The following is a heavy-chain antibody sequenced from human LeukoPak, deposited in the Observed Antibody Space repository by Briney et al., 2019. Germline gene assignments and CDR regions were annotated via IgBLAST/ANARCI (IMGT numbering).Heavy chain of an antibody. CDR3: AKMGRIVATNFDY. V-gene: IGHV3-23*01. D-gene: IGHD5-12*01. CDR2: ISGSGGST. Sequence: GGSLRLSCAAPGFTFSSYAMSWVRQAPGKGLEWVSAISGSGGSTYYADSVEGRFTISRDNSKNTLNLQMNSLRAEDTAVYYCAKMGRIVATNFDYWGQGTLVTVSS. J-gene: IGHJ4*02. CDR1: GFTFSSYA.